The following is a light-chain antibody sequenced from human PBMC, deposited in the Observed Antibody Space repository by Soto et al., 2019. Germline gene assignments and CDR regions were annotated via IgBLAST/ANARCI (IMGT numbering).Light chain of an antibody. Sequence: EIVFPQYPATLSLSPGGRASLSSRASQSVSSYLAWYQQKAGQAPRLLIYDASKRATGIPARFSGSGFGTGYTLTFSSLEPEDFAVYYCQQYGDSLSITFGQGTRLEIK. CDR3: QQYGDSLSIT. CDR1: QSVSSY. V-gene: IGKV3-11*01. J-gene: IGKJ5*01. CDR2: DAS.